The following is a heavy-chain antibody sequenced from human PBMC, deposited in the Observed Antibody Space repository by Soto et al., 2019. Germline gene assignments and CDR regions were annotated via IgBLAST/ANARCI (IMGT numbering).Heavy chain of an antibody. CDR3: ANKPL. Sequence: QVQLVESGGGVVQPGRSLRLSCAASGFTFSSYGMHWVRQAPGKGLEWVAVISYDGSNKYYADSVKGRFTISRDNSKNTLYLQMNSLRAEDTAVYYCANKPLWGQGTLVTVSS. CDR2: ISYDGSNK. CDR1: GFTFSSYG. V-gene: IGHV3-30*18. J-gene: IGHJ4*02.